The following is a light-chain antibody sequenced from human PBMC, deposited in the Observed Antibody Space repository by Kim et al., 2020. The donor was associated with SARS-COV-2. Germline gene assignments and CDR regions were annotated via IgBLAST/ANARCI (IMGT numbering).Light chain of an antibody. CDR1: QGINSN. V-gene: IGKV1-9*01. J-gene: IGKJ4*01. CDR3: QQSNSYPLT. CDR2: AAS. Sequence: SASVGDIVTITCRASQGINSNLAWYQQNPGKAPKLLISAASTLRTGVPSRFSGSGSGTDFTLTISSLQPEDFATYYCQQSNSYPLTFGGGTRVEI.